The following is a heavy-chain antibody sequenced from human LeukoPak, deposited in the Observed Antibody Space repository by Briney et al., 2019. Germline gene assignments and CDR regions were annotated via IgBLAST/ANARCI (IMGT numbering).Heavy chain of an antibody. CDR1: GYSLTSYD. D-gene: IGHD2-8*01. CDR3: VRGLPLGYCTYGVCYPPKHLDF. CDR2: VNPKSGNT. J-gene: IGHJ4*02. V-gene: IGHV1-8*03. Sequence: ASVKVSCNTSGYSLTSYDINWVRQAPGQGLEWMGWVNPKSGNTGYKQKFQARVTITRGTSISAAYMELSSLTSDDTAVYFCVRGLPLGYCTYGVCYPPKHLDFWGQGTLVTVSS.